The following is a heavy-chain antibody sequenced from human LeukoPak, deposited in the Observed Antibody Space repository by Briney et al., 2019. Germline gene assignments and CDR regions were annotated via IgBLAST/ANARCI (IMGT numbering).Heavy chain of an antibody. CDR1: GYTFTSYG. Sequence: GASVKASCKASGYTFTSYGISWVRQAPGQGLEWMGWISAYNGNTNYAQKLQGRVTMTTDTSTSTAYMELRSLRSDDTAVYYCASGHYGSGSYFIDWFDPWGQGTLVTVSS. CDR3: ASGHYGSGSYFIDWFDP. CDR2: ISAYNGNT. J-gene: IGHJ5*02. V-gene: IGHV1-18*01. D-gene: IGHD3-10*01.